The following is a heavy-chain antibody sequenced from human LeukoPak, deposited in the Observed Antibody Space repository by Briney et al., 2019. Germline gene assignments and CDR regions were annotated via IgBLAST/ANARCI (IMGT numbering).Heavy chain of an antibody. CDR1: GFPFSSYW. J-gene: IGHJ6*02. CDR3: ARVDIVGVPAAIVRYYYYGMDV. D-gene: IGHD2-2*01. Sequence: GPLRLSSAASGFPFSSYWMHWVRQAPGKGLVWVSRIISDGSSTSYADSVKGRLTISRDNAKNTLYLQMNSLRAEDTAVYYCARVDIVGVPAAIVRYYYYGMDVWGQGTTVTVSS. V-gene: IGHV3-74*01. CDR2: IISDGSST.